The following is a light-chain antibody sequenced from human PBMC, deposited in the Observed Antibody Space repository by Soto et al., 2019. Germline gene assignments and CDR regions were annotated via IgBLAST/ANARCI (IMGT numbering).Light chain of an antibody. CDR2: EGS. Sequence: ALTQPASVSGSPGQSITISCTGTSSDVGSYNLVSWYQQHPGKAPKLMIYEGSKRPSGVSNRFSGSKSGNTASLTISGLQAEDEADYYCCSYAGSSTVFGTGTKVTVL. CDR1: SSDVGSYNL. CDR3: CSYAGSSTV. J-gene: IGLJ1*01. V-gene: IGLV2-23*03.